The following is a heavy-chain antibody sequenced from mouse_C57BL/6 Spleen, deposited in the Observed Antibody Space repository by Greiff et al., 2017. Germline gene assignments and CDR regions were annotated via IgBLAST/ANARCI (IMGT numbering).Heavy chain of an antibody. D-gene: IGHD1-1*01. Sequence: VQLQQPGAELVKPGASVKLSCKASGYTFTSYWMQWVKQRPGQGLEWIGEIDPSDSYTNYNQKFKGKATLTVDTSSSTAYMQLSSLTSEDSAVYYCARRGGSSYDYAMDYWGQGTSVTVSS. J-gene: IGHJ4*01. CDR3: ARRGGSSYDYAMDY. CDR2: IDPSDSYT. V-gene: IGHV1-50*01. CDR1: GYTFTSYW.